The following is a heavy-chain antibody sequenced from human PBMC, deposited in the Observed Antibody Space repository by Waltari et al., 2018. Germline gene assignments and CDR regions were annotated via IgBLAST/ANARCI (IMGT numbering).Heavy chain of an antibody. CDR3: ARRGYDFWSGYSY. V-gene: IGHV4-34*01. CDR2: INHSGST. J-gene: IGHJ4*02. Sequence: QVQLQQWGAGLLKPSETLSLTCAVYGGSFSGYYWSWIRQPPGKGLEWIGEINHSGSTNYNPSLKSRVTISVDTSKTQFSLKLSSVTAADTAVYYCARRGYDFWSGYSYWGQGTLVTVSS. CDR1: GGSFSGYY. D-gene: IGHD3-3*01.